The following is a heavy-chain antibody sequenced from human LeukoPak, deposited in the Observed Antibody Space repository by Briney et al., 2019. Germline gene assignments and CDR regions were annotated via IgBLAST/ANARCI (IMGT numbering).Heavy chain of an antibody. CDR1: GFIFSSHW. V-gene: IGHV3-7*01. D-gene: IGHD6-13*01. CDR2: IEEDGSEK. Sequence: PGGSLRLSCAASGFIFSSHWMTWVRQAPGKGLEWVASIEEDGSEKNYVDSVKGRFTISRDNAKNSLYLQMKSLRDEDTAAYSCARGYSALGYWGQGTLVTVSS. CDR3: ARGYSALGY. J-gene: IGHJ4*02.